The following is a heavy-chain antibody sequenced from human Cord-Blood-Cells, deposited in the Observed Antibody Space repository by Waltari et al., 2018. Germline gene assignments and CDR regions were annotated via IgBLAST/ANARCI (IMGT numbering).Heavy chain of an antibody. V-gene: IGHV3-21*01. J-gene: IGHJ6*02. CDR2: ISSGGSDI. CDR3: ARFRDYGMDV. Sequence: EVQLVESGGGLVKPGGSLRLSCAASGFTFSSYSMNWVRQAPGKGLEWVSSISSGGSDIYYADSVKGRFTISRDNAKNSLYLQMNSLRAEDTAVYYCARFRDYGMDVWGQGTTVTVSS. CDR1: GFTFSSYS.